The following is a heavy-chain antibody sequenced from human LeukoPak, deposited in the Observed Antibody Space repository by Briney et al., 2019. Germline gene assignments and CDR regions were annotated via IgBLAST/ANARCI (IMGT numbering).Heavy chain of an antibody. CDR3: ARKYYGSGSYSAYNWFDP. J-gene: IGHJ5*02. D-gene: IGHD3-10*01. Sequence: ASVKVSCKTSGYSFTDYLHWVRQAPGQGLEWMGWINPNSGGTNYAQKFQGRVTMTRDTSISTAYMELSRLRSDDTAVYYCARKYYGSGSYSAYNWFDPWGQGTLVTVSS. V-gene: IGHV1-2*02. CDR2: INPNSGGT. CDR1: GYSFTDY.